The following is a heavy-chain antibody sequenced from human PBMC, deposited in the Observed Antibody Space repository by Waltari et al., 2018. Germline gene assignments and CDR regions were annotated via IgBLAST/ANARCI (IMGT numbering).Heavy chain of an antibody. CDR1: GGSISSSSYY. CDR2: IYYSGST. V-gene: IGHV4-39*01. CDR3: ARQDQLLVDY. Sequence: QLQLQESGPGLVKPSETLSLTCTVSGGSISSSSYYWGWIRQPPGKGLEWIGSIYYSGSTYYNPSLKSRVTISVDTSKNQFSLKLRSVTAADTAVYYCARQDQLLVDYWGQGTLVTVSS. J-gene: IGHJ4*02. D-gene: IGHD2-2*01.